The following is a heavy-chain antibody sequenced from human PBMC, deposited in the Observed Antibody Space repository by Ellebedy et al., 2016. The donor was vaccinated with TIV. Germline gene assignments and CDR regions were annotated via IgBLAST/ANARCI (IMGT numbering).Heavy chain of an antibody. V-gene: IGHV3-23*01. CDR1: GFTFSSYA. Sequence: GGSLRLXXAASGFTFSSYAMHWVRQAPGKGLEWVSAISGSGGSTYYADSVKGRFTISRDNSKNTLYLQMNSLRAEDTAVYYCAKDYDILTGYFHRGHPLDYWGQGTLVTVSS. J-gene: IGHJ4*02. CDR3: AKDYDILTGYFHRGHPLDY. CDR2: ISGSGGST. D-gene: IGHD3-9*01.